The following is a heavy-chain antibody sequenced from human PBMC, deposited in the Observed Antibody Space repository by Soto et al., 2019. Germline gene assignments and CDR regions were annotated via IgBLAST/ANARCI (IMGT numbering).Heavy chain of an antibody. CDR1: GFTFSTYA. D-gene: IGHD3-3*01. CDR3: AKVARMETPPTY. J-gene: IGHJ4*02. V-gene: IGHV3-23*01. Sequence: EVQLLESGGGLEQPGGSLRLSCAASGFTFSTYAMSWVRQVPGKGLDWVSAISGSGGSTYYADSVKGRFTISRDNSKNKLDLQMNSLRAEDTAVYYCAKVARMETPPTYWGQGTLVTVSS. CDR2: ISGSGGST.